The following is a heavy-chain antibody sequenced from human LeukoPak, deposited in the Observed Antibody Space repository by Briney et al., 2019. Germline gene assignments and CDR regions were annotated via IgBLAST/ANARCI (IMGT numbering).Heavy chain of an antibody. CDR1: GGSFSGYY. J-gene: IGHJ1*01. CDR2: INHSGST. V-gene: IGHV4-34*01. Sequence: PSETLSLTCAVYGGSFSGYYWSWIRQPPGKGLEWIGEINHSGSTNYNPSLKSRVTISVDTSKNQFSLKLSSVTAADTAVYYCARGGLRGSSWYRLEYFQHWGQGTLVTVSS. CDR3: ARGGLRGSSWYRLEYFQH. D-gene: IGHD6-13*01.